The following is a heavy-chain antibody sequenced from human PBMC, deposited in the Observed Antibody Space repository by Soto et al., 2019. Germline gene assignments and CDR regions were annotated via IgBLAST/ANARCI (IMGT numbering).Heavy chain of an antibody. Sequence: SETLSLTCTVSGGSISSYYWSWIRQPPGKGLGWIGYIYYSGSTNYNPSLKSRVTISVDTSKNQFSLKLSSVTAADTAVYYCARYEAYCGGDCSYYFDYWGQGTLVTVSS. V-gene: IGHV4-59*01. D-gene: IGHD2-21*02. CDR1: GGSISSYY. J-gene: IGHJ4*02. CDR2: IYYSGST. CDR3: ARYEAYCGGDCSYYFDY.